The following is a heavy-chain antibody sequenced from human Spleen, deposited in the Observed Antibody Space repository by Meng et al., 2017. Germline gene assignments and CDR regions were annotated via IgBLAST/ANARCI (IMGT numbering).Heavy chain of an antibody. D-gene: IGHD2-15*01. Sequence: QVQLQQWGAGLLKPSETLSLTCAVYGGSFSGYYWNWIRQPPGKGLEWIGEINHSGSTNYTTSLKSRVTISVDTSKNQFSLKLSSVTAADTAVYYCACSGSSCYSLLVSPPWGQGTLVTVSS. J-gene: IGHJ5*02. CDR1: GGSFSGYY. CDR3: ACSGSSCYSLLVSPP. V-gene: IGHV4-34*01. CDR2: INHSGST.